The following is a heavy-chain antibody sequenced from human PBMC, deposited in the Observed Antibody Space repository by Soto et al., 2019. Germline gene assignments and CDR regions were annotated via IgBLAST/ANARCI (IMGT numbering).Heavy chain of an antibody. CDR3: ARENGEQLVARYYYGMDV. D-gene: IGHD6-6*01. J-gene: IGHJ6*02. CDR1: GGTFSSYA. V-gene: IGHV1-69*01. CDR2: IIPIFGTA. Sequence: QVQLVQSGAEVKKPGSSVKVSCKASGGTFSSYAISWVRQAPGQGLEWMGGIIPIFGTANYAQKFQGRVTITADESTSTAYMELSSLRSEDTAVYYCARENGEQLVARYYYGMDVWGQATTVTVSS.